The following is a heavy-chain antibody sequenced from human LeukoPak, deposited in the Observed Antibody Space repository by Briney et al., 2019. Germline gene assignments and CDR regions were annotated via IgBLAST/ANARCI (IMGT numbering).Heavy chain of an antibody. V-gene: IGHV4-59*08. CDR1: GGSISSYY. D-gene: IGHD6-13*01. CDR3: ARTWSSSSGWYFDL. CDR2: IYYSGST. Sequence: PSETLSLTCTVSGGSISSYYWSWIRQPPGKGLEWIGYIYYSGSTNYNPSLKSRVTISVDTSKKQFSLKLSSVTAADTAVYYCARTWSSSSGWYFDLWGRGTLVTVSS. J-gene: IGHJ2*01.